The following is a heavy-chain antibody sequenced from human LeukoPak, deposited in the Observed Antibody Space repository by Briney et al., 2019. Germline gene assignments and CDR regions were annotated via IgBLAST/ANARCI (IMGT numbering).Heavy chain of an antibody. D-gene: IGHD4-17*01. J-gene: IGHJ5*02. CDR3: AREVDGDVWFDP. V-gene: IGHV1-8*01. Sequence: ASVKVSCKASGYTFTSYDINWVRQATGQGLEWMGWMNPNSGNTGYAQKFQGSVTMTRNTSISTAYMELSSLRSEDTAVYYCAREVDGDVWFDPWGQGTLVTVSS. CDR2: MNPNSGNT. CDR1: GYTFTSYD.